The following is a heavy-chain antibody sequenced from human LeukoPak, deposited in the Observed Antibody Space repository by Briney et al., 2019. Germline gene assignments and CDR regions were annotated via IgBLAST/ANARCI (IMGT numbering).Heavy chain of an antibody. D-gene: IGHD6-6*01. CDR3: ARDRLEYSSSSGFHY. Sequence: PGGSLRLSCAASGFTFSSYSMNWVRQAPGKGLEWVSSISSSSSYIYYADSVQGRFTISRDNAKNSLYLQMNSLRAEDTAVYYCARDRLEYSSSSGFHYWGQGTLVTVSS. CDR1: GFTFSSYS. J-gene: IGHJ4*02. V-gene: IGHV3-21*01. CDR2: ISSSSSYI.